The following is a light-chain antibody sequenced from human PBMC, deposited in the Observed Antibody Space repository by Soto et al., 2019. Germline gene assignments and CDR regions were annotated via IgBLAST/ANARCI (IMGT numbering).Light chain of an antibody. V-gene: IGLV2-14*01. J-gene: IGLJ1*01. CDR3: SSYTSSSTLLHV. Sequence: LTHSAALSMSLGQAITSCCTGTSSDIVGYNYVSWYQQHPDKAPKLMLYEVTTRPAGASNRVSGSKSGNAASLTISGLQAEDEADYYRSSYTSSSTLLHVFGTGTKVTV. CDR1: SSDIVGYNY. CDR2: EVT.